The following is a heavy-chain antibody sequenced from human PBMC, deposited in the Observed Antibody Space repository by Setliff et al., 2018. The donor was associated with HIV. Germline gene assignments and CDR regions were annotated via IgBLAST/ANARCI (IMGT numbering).Heavy chain of an antibody. V-gene: IGHV4-38-2*02. J-gene: IGHJ4*03. CDR2: IYHSGST. CDR3: ARERRNVVDYDSLFFDI. D-gene: IGHD5-12*01. Sequence: PSETLSLTCAVSAYSINSGYYWGWIRQPPGKGLEWIGEIYHSGSTNYNPSLKSRVTISVDMSKNQFSLTLSPVTAADTAIYYCARERRNVVDYDSLFFDIWGQGTLVTVSS. CDR1: AYSINSGYY.